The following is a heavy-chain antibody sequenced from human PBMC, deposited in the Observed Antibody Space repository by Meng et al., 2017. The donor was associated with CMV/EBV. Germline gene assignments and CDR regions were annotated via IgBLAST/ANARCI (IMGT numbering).Heavy chain of an antibody. Sequence: ASVKVSCKASGYTFTGYYMHWVRQAPGQGLEWMGWINPNSGGTNYAQKFQGRVTMTRDTSISTAYMELSRLRSDDTAVYYCARDLCGGDCDWFDPWDQGTLVTVSS. J-gene: IGHJ5*02. V-gene: IGHV1-2*02. D-gene: IGHD2-21*01. CDR3: ARDLCGGDCDWFDP. CDR2: INPNSGGT. CDR1: GYTFTGYY.